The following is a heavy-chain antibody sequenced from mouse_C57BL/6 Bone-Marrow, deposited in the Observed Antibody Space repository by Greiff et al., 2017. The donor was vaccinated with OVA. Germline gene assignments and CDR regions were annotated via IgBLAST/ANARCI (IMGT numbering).Heavy chain of an antibody. J-gene: IGHJ1*03. CDR1: GYTFTSYR. CDR3: ASPYGNDWYFDV. Sequence: VKLQQPGAELVKPGASVKMSCKASGYTFTSYRITWVKQRPGQGLEWIGDIYPGSGSTNYNEKFKSKATLTVDTSSSTAYMQLSSLTSEDSAVYYCASPYGNDWYFDVWGTGTTVTVSS. V-gene: IGHV1-55*01. CDR2: IYPGSGST. D-gene: IGHD2-1*01.